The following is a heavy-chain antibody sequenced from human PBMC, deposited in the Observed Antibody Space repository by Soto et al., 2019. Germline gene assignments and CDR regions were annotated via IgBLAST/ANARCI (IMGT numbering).Heavy chain of an antibody. CDR3: ARGVGAFDI. J-gene: IGHJ3*02. CDR2: ISGYNGNT. V-gene: IGHV1-18*01. CDR1: GYTFTSYG. Sequence: QVQLVQSGAEVKKPGASVKVSCKASGYTFTSYGIIWVRQAPGQGLEWMGWISGYNGNTNYAQKLQGRVTMTTDTSTRTAYMKLRSLSSTDASLYYSARGVGAFDIWGQGTMVTVSS. D-gene: IGHD1-26*01.